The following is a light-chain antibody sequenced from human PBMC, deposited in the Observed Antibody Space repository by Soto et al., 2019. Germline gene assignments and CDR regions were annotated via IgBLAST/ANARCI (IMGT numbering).Light chain of an antibody. CDR1: QGVNTY. CDR2: GPS. J-gene: IGKJ4*01. CDR3: QQYYDWPLT. V-gene: IGKV3-15*01. Sequence: EIVMTQSPATLSVSPGERATLFCRASQGVNTYLAWYQQKPGQAPRLLIYGPSTRATGIPARFSGSGSGTEFTLTISSLQSEDFAVYYCQQYYDWPLTFGGGTKVDVK.